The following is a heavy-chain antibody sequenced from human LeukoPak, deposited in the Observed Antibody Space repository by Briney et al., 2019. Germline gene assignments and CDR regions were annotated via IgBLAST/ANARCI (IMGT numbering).Heavy chain of an antibody. CDR2: ISSSGSTI. CDR1: GFTFSDYY. Sequence: GGSLRLSCAASGFTFSDYYMSWIRQAPGKGLEWVSYISSSGSTIYYADSLKGRVTISRDNAKNSLYLQMNSLRAEDTAVYYCARDDVVVPAAILDVWGKGTTVTVSS. CDR3: ARDDVVVPAAILDV. D-gene: IGHD2-2*01. V-gene: IGHV3-11*01. J-gene: IGHJ6*04.